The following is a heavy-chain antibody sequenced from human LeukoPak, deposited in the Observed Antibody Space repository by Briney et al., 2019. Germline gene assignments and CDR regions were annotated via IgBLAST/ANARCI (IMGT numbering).Heavy chain of an antibody. Sequence: ASVKVSCKASGYTFTSYGISWVRQAPGQGLEWMGWISAYNGNTNYAQKLQGRVTMTTDTSTSTAYMELRSLRSDDTAVYYCARTRPHNYYDSSGCPNFDYWGQGTLVTVSS. CDR3: ARTRPHNYYDSSGCPNFDY. CDR1: GYTFTSYG. V-gene: IGHV1-18*01. J-gene: IGHJ4*02. D-gene: IGHD3-22*01. CDR2: ISAYNGNT.